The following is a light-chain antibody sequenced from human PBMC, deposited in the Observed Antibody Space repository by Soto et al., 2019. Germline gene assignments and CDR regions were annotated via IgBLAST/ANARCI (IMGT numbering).Light chain of an antibody. CDR2: NNN. CDR1: TSNIGSNY. CDR3: AAWDDSLNGPV. V-gene: IGLV1-47*02. Sequence: QSVLTQPPSASGTPGQSVTISCSGSTSNIGSNYVYWYRHLPGTAPTVLFFNNNQRPSGVPDRLSGSKSGTSASLAISGLRSEDEADYYCAAWDDSLNGPVFGGGTKLTVL. J-gene: IGLJ3*02.